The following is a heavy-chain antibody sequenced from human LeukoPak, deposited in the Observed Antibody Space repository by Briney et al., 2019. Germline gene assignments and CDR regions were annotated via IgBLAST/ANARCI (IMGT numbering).Heavy chain of an antibody. D-gene: IGHD3-10*02. Sequence: GGSLRLSCAASGFTFGDAWMSWVRQAPGKGLEWVGRIKSKTDGETIDYGTAMKDRFRISRDDSKNTLYLQMNSLKTEDTAVYYCLFSIFQHWGQGTLVTVSS. V-gene: IGHV3-15*01. CDR2: IKSKTDGETI. J-gene: IGHJ1*01. CDR3: LFSIFQH. CDR1: GFTFGDAW.